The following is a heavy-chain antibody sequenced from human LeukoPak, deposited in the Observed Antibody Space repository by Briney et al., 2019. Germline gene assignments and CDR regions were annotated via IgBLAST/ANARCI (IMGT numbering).Heavy chain of an antibody. Sequence: GGSLRLSCAASGFTVSINYMTWVRQAPGKGLEWVSIIYSAGSTYYADSVKGRFTISRDNSKNTLYLQMNSLRAEDTALYYCAVSTYGSLGYYYGMDVWGQGTTVTVSS. CDR3: AVSTYGSLGYYYGMDV. V-gene: IGHV3-53*01. J-gene: IGHJ6*02. D-gene: IGHD3-10*01. CDR2: IYSAGST. CDR1: GFTVSINY.